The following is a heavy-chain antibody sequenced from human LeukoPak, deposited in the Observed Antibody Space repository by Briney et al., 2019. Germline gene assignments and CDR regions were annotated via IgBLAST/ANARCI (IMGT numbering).Heavy chain of an antibody. J-gene: IGHJ4*02. CDR2: ISGSGSNI. CDR3: AGEPSVSDYSDY. V-gene: IGHV3-48*04. Sequence: GRSLRLSCAASGFTLSSYGIHWVRQAPGKGLEWVAYISGSGSNIHYADSVKGRFTISRDNAQNSLYLQMNSLRAEDTAVYYCAGEPSVSDYSDYWGQGTLVTVSS. D-gene: IGHD5/OR15-5a*01. CDR1: GFTLSSYG.